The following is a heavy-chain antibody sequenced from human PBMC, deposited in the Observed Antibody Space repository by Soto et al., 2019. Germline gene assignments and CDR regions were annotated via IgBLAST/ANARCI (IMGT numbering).Heavy chain of an antibody. Sequence: GGSPRLSCVGSGFTFSTYSINWVRQAPGKGLEWVSSISSRSDIYYADSVKGRFTISRDNAKNSVSLQMNSLRAEDTAVYYCAREYTAWPLAYGLDVWGQGTTVTVSS. V-gene: IGHV3-21*01. CDR3: AREYTAWPLAYGLDV. D-gene: IGHD2-2*02. CDR1: GFTFSTYS. CDR2: ISSRSDI. J-gene: IGHJ6*02.